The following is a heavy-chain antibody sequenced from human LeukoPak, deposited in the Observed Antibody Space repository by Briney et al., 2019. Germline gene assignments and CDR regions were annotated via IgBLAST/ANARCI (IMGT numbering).Heavy chain of an antibody. Sequence: GGSLRLSCAASGFTFSNYEMNWVRQAPGKGREWVSYISSSGITIYHADSVKGRFTISRDNDKNSLYLQMNSLRAEDTAVYHCARIGSCLGFDYWGQGSLVTVSS. V-gene: IGHV3-48*03. J-gene: IGHJ4*02. CDR3: ARIGSCLGFDY. CDR2: ISSSGITI. CDR1: GFTFSNYE. D-gene: IGHD3-16*01.